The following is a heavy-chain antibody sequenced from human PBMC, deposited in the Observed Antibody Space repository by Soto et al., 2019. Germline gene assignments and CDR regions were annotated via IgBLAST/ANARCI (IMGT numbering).Heavy chain of an antibody. J-gene: IGHJ5*02. V-gene: IGHV1-18*01. CDR3: ARARITIFGVVIRLNWFDP. CDR1: GYTFTSYG. CDR2: ISAYNGNT. Sequence: ASVKVSCKASGYTFTSYGISWVRQAPGQGLEWMGWISAYNGNTNYAQKLQGRVTMTTDTSTSTAYMELRSLRSDDTAAYYCARARITIFGVVIRLNWFDPWGQGTLVTVSS. D-gene: IGHD3-3*01.